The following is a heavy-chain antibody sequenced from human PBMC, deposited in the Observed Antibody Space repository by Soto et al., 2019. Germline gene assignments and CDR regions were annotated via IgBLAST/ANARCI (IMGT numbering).Heavy chain of an antibody. J-gene: IGHJ4*02. CDR3: ATVGYYYDSSGYYYFDY. V-gene: IGHV1-24*01. CDR2: FDPEDGET. Sequence: QVQLVQSGAEVKKPGASVKVSCKVSGYTLTELSMHWVRQAPGKGLEWMGGFDPEDGETIYAQKFQGRVTMTEDTSTDTAYMELSSLRPEDTAVYYCATVGYYYDSSGYYYFDYWGQGTLVTVSS. D-gene: IGHD3-22*01. CDR1: GYTLTELS.